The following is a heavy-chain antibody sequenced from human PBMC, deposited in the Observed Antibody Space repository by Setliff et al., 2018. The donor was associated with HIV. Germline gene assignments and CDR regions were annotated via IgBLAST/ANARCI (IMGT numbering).Heavy chain of an antibody. CDR2: IGTGGDT. CDR1: GFAFSDYD. V-gene: IGHV3-13*01. D-gene: IGHD6-13*01. J-gene: IGHJ4*02. CDR3: ARRGRVAAVDY. Sequence: GSLRLSCATSGFAFSDYDFHWVRQVTGEGLEWVSAIGTGGDTYYADSVKGRFTISRDNAKNSLFLQMNSLRAEDTAVYYCARRGRVAAVDYWGQGTLVTVSS.